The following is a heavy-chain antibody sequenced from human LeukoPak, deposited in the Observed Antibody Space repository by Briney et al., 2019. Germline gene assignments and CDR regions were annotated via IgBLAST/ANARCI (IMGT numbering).Heavy chain of an antibody. Sequence: NPSETLSLTCTVSGGPISSSSYYWGWIRQPPGKGLEWIGNIYYSGSTYYNPSLKSRVTISVDTSKNQFSLKLSSVTAADTAVYYCARARDIAVSYFGELLSSETYFDYWGQGTLVIVSS. CDR3: ARARDIAVSYFGELLSSETYFDY. J-gene: IGHJ4*02. CDR1: GGPISSSSYY. D-gene: IGHD3-10*01. V-gene: IGHV4-39*07. CDR2: IYYSGST.